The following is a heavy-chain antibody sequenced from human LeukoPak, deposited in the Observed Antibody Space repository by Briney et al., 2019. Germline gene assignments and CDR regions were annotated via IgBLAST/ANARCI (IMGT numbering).Heavy chain of an antibody. CDR2: ISSSSSNI. V-gene: IGHV3-21*01. CDR1: GFTFSSYR. CDR3: ARDVGYYFDY. Sequence: GGSLILSCAASGFTFSSYRMNWVRQAPGKGLEWVSSISSSSSNIYYADSAKGRFTISRDNAKNSLYLQMNSLRAEDTAVYYCARDVGYYFDYWGQGTLVTVSS. D-gene: IGHD3-10*01. J-gene: IGHJ4*02.